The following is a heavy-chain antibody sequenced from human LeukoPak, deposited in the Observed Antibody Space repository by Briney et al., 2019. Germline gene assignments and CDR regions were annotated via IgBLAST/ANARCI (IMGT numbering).Heavy chain of an antibody. V-gene: IGHV3-21*01. Sequence: GGSLRLSCAASGFTFSNYSMNWVRQAPGKGLEWVSSISSSSSYIYYADSVKGRFTISRDNAKNSLYLQMNSLRAEDTAVYYCARLAVLGVATTDYYYMEVWGKGTTVTVSS. D-gene: IGHD5-12*01. CDR2: ISSSSSYI. CDR1: GFTFSNYS. J-gene: IGHJ6*03. CDR3: ARLAVLGVATTDYYYMEV.